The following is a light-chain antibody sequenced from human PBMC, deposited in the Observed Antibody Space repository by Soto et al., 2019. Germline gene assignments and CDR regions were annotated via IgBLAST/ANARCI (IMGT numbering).Light chain of an antibody. CDR3: QQLNSYPT. CDR2: KSP. CDR1: QSVSIW. V-gene: IGKV1-5*03. Sequence: DIQMTQSPSTLSASEGDRVTISCRASQSVSIWLAWYQQKPGRAPKLLIYKSPILESGVPSRFSGSGSGTEFTLTISSLQPDDFATYYCQQLNSYPTFGQGTRLEIK. J-gene: IGKJ5*01.